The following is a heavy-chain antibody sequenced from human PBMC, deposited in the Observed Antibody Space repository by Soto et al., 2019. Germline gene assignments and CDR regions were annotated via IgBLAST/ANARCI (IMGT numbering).Heavy chain of an antibody. CDR3: AVIAAAGTTFAFDI. D-gene: IGHD6-13*01. J-gene: IGHJ3*02. V-gene: IGHV1-2*04. Sequence: WMGWINPNSGGTNYAQKFQGWVTMTRDTSISTAYMELSRLRSDDTAVYYCAVIAAAGTTFAFDIWGQGTMVTVSS. CDR2: INPNSGGT.